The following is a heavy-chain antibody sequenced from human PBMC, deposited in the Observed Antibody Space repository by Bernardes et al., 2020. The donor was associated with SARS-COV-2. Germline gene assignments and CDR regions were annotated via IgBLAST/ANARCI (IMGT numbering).Heavy chain of an antibody. D-gene: IGHD3-10*01. CDR2: INPNSGGT. V-gene: IGHV1-2*04. CDR3: ARNMYYYGSGPFDY. J-gene: IGHJ4*02. CDR1: GYTFTGYY. Sequence: ASVKVSCKASGYTFTGYYMHWVRQAPGQGLEWMGWINPNSGGTNYAQKFQGWVTMTRDTSISTAYMELSRLRYDDTAVYYCARNMYYYGSGPFDYWGQGTPVTVSS.